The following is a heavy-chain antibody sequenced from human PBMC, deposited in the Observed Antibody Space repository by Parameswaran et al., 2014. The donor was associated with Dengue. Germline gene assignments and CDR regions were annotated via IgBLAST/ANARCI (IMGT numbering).Heavy chain of an antibody. V-gene: IGHV4-59*01. Sequence: SETLSLTCAVSGGSISGYYWSWLRQPPGEGLEWIGYIYSSGTTNYNPSLESRVTMSVDTSKNQFSLKLTSVTAADTAVYYCARVRVASAGLDYWGQGTLVTVSS. D-gene: IGHD6-13*01. CDR1: GGSISGYY. CDR3: ARVRVASAGLDY. CDR2: IYSSGTT. J-gene: IGHJ4*02.